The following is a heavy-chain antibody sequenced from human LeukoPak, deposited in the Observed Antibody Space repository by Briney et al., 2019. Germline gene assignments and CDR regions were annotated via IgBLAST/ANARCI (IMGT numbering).Heavy chain of an antibody. Sequence: ASVKVSCKASGCTFTSYDINWVRQATGQGLEWMGWMNPNSGDAGNAQKFQGRVTMTRDTSISTAYMELSSLISEDTAVYYCARWGGKQLDTDFDYWGQGTLVTVSS. J-gene: IGHJ4*02. CDR1: GCTFTSYD. CDR3: ARWGGKQLDTDFDY. V-gene: IGHV1-8*01. D-gene: IGHD6-13*01. CDR2: MNPNSGDA.